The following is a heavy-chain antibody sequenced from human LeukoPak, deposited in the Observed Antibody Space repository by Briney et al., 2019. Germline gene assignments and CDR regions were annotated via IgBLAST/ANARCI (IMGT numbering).Heavy chain of an antibody. CDR2: IYYSGST. Sequence: SETLSLTCTVSGGSISSSSYYWGWIRQPRGKGLEWIGSIYYSGSTYYNPSLTSRVTISVDTSKNQFSLKLSSVTAADTAVYYCARQGYYYDSSGYLDPWGQGTLVTVSS. V-gene: IGHV4-39*01. D-gene: IGHD3-22*01. CDR1: GGSISSSSYY. J-gene: IGHJ5*02. CDR3: ARQGYYYDSSGYLDP.